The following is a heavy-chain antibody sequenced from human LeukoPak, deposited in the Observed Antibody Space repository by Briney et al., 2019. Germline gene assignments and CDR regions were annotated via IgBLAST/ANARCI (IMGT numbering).Heavy chain of an antibody. CDR1: GYTFTSYY. J-gene: IGHJ4*02. CDR3: ARDSREVGAATTPDY. CDR2: INPNSGGT. Sequence: ASVKVSCKASGYTFTSYYMHWVRQAPGQGLEWMGRINPNSGGTNYAQKFQGRVTMTRDTSISTAYMELSRLRSDDTAIYYCARDSREVGAATTPDYWGQGTLVTVSS. V-gene: IGHV1-2*06. D-gene: IGHD1-26*01.